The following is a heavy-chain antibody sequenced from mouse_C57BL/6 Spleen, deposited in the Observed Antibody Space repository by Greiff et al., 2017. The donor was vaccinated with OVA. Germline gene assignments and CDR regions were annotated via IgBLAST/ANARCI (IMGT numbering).Heavy chain of an antibody. CDR2: IHPNSGST. J-gene: IGHJ2*01. D-gene: IGHD4-1*01. Sequence: VQLQQSGAELVKPGASVKLSCKASGYTFTSYWMHWVKQRPGQGLEWIGMIHPNSGSTNYNEKFKSKATLTVDKSSSTAYMQLSSLTSEDSAVYYCAREKLGHLFDYWGQGTTLTVSS. CDR3: AREKLGHLFDY. CDR1: GYTFTSYW. V-gene: IGHV1-64*01.